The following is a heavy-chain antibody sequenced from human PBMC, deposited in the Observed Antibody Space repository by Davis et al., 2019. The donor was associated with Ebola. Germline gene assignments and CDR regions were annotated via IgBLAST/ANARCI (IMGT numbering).Heavy chain of an antibody. D-gene: IGHD2-21*01. CDR3: AKDLLWWSASDV. CDR1: GFTFSNYA. V-gene: IGHV3-23*01. CDR2: ITNSGGGR. Sequence: GESLKISCAASGFTFSNYAMSWVRQAPGKGLEWVSAITNSGGGRYYADSVKGRFTISRDDSKNTVYLQMNSLRAEDTAVYYCAKDLLWWSASDVWGQGTTVTVSS. J-gene: IGHJ6*02.